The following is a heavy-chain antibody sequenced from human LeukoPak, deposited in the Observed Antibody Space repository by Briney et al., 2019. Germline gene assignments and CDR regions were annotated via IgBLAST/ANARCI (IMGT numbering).Heavy chain of an antibody. CDR2: MNPNSGNT. J-gene: IGHJ5*02. Sequence: ASVKVTCKASGYTFTSYDINWVRQATGQGLEWMGWMNPNSGNTGYAQKFQGRVTITMTTSISTAYMELSSLRSEDTAVYYCTRAIFGRGDWFDPWGQGTLVTVSS. V-gene: IGHV1-8*01. CDR1: GYTFTSYD. CDR3: TRAIFGRGDWFDP. D-gene: IGHD3-3*01.